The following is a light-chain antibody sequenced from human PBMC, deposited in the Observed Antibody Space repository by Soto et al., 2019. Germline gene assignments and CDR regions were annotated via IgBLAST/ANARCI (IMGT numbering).Light chain of an antibody. CDR1: QSVSSN. CDR2: GAS. Sequence: EIVMTQSPATLSVSPGERATLSCRASQSVSSNLAWYQQKPGQAPRLLIYGASTRATGIPARFSGSGSGTEFTLTISSLKSEEFAVYYCQQYHNWPPATLGQGTKLEIK. V-gene: IGKV3-15*01. CDR3: QQYHNWPPAT. J-gene: IGKJ2*01.